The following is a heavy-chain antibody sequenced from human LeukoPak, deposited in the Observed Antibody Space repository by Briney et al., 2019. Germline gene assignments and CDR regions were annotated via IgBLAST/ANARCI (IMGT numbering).Heavy chain of an antibody. J-gene: IGHJ4*02. Sequence: SVEVSCKASGGTFSSYAISWVRQAPGQGLEWMGGIIPIFGTANYAQKFQGRVTITADESTSTAYMELSSLRSEDTAVYYCARGSTVTALIYFDYWGQGTLVTVSS. CDR1: GGTFSSYA. CDR2: IIPIFGTA. V-gene: IGHV1-69*13. CDR3: ARGSTVTALIYFDY. D-gene: IGHD2-21*02.